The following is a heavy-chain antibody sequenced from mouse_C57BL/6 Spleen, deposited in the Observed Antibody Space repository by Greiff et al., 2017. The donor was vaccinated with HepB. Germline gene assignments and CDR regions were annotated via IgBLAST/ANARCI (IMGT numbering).Heavy chain of an antibody. Sequence: LVESGAELVRPGASVKLSCTASGFNIKDYYMHWVKQRPEQGLEWIGRIDPEDGDTEYAPKFQGKATMTADTSSNTAYLQLSSLTSEDTAVYYCRGWLPHYYAMDYWGQGTSVTVSS. CDR2: IDPEDGDT. CDR3: RGWLPHYYAMDY. D-gene: IGHD2-3*01. J-gene: IGHJ4*01. CDR1: GFNIKDYY. V-gene: IGHV14-1*01.